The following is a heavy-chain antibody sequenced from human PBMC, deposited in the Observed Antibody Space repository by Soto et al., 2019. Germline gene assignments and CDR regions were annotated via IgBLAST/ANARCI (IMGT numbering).Heavy chain of an antibody. V-gene: IGHV3-30*04. Sequence: PGGSLRLSCAASGFTFSSYAMHWVRQAPGKGLEWVAIISYDGSNKYYADSVKGRFTISRDSSKDTLYLQMNSLRADDSAVYYCAKDGNYASSGYYNDAFDIWGQGTMVTVSS. CDR1: GFTFSSYA. J-gene: IGHJ3*02. CDR2: ISYDGSNK. D-gene: IGHD3-22*01. CDR3: AKDGNYASSGYYNDAFDI.